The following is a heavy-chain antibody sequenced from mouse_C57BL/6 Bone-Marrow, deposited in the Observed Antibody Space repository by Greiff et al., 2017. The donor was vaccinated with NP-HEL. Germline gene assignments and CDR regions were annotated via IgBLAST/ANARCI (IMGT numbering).Heavy chain of an antibody. Sequence: QVHVKQSGPGLVQPSQSLSIPCTVSGFSLPSYGVHWVRQSPGKGLEWLGVIWRGGSTDYNAAFMSRLSITKDNSKSQVFFKMNSLQADDTAIYYCAGYYGSSSYWYFDVWGTGTTVTVSS. J-gene: IGHJ1*03. V-gene: IGHV2-5*01. CDR3: AGYYGSSSYWYFDV. CDR1: GFSLPSYG. CDR2: IWRGGST. D-gene: IGHD1-1*01.